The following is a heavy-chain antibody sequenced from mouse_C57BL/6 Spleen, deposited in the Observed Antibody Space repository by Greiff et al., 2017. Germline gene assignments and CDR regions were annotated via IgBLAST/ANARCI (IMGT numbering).Heavy chain of an antibody. CDR1: GFSFNTYA. V-gene: IGHV10-1*01. CDR2: IRSNSNNYAT. J-gene: IGHJ3*01. D-gene: IGHD1-3*01. CDR3: VRRSSFAY. Sequence: EVQLVESGGGLVQPRGSLKLSCAASGFSFNTYAMNWVRQAPGKGLEWVARIRSNSNNYATYYADSGKDRFTISRDVSESRLYLQMNNLKTEDTAKYDGVRRSSFAYWGQGTLVTVSS.